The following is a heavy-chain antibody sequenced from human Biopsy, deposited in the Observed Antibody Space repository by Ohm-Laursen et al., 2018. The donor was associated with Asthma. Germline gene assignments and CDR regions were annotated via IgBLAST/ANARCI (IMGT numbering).Heavy chain of an antibody. CDR3: ARRDRRWDAYADF. J-gene: IGHJ4*02. D-gene: IGHD2-2*01. CDR2: MYYGDTT. CDR1: GGSMSSSSYS. V-gene: IGHV4-39*01. Sequence: TLSLTWTVSGGSMSSSSYSWGWIRQPPGKGLEWIGSMYYGDTTYYSPPLKTPVTISVDTTKNQLSLILNSVTAADSAVYYCARRDRRWDAYADFWGQGTLVTVSS.